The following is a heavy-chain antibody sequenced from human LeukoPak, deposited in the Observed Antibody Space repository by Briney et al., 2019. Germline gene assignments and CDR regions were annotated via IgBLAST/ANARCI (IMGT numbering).Heavy chain of an antibody. V-gene: IGHV3-30-3*02. D-gene: IGHD2-21*01. Sequence: GGSLRLSCAASGFTFSSYAMHWVRQAPGKGLEWVAVVSYDGSNKYYADSVKGRFTISSDNSKNTLYLQMSSLRAEDTAVYYCAKSVVVGRVFPGLDSWGRGTLVTVSS. CDR2: VSYDGSNK. CDR1: GFTFSSYA. J-gene: IGHJ4*02. CDR3: AKSVVVGRVFPGLDS.